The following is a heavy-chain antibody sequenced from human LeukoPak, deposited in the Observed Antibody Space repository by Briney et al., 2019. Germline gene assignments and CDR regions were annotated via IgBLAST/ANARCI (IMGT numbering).Heavy chain of an antibody. CDR3: ARISSSNWYNERGAFDV. CDR2: VYYTGST. D-gene: IGHD6-13*01. Sequence: SETLSLTCTVCGGSISSYYWSWVRQPPGKGLEWIGFVYYTGSTNYSPSLKSRVTISVDTSKNQFSLKLRSVTAADTAVYYCARISSSNWYNERGAFDVWGQGTMVTVSS. J-gene: IGHJ3*01. CDR1: GGSISSYY. V-gene: IGHV4-59*01.